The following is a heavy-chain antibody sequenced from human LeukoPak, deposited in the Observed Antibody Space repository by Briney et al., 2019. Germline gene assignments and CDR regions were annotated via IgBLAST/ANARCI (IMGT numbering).Heavy chain of an antibody. J-gene: IGHJ6*02. CDR1: GGTFSSYA. D-gene: IGHD3-9*01. Sequence: GASVKVSCKASGGTFSSYAISWVRQAPGQGLEWMGGIIPIFGTANYAQKFQGRVTITADKSTSTAYMELSSLRSEDTAVYYCARDLYYDILTGSLQDQYYYYGMDVWGQGTTVTVSS. CDR3: ARDLYYDILTGSLQDQYYYYGMDV. V-gene: IGHV1-69*06. CDR2: IIPIFGTA.